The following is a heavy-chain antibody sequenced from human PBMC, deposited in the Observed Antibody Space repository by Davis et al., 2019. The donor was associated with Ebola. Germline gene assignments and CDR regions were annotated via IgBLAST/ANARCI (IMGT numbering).Heavy chain of an antibody. D-gene: IGHD3-16*02. CDR3: AKDYRGRRYFDL. V-gene: IGHV3-7*03. CDR2: IKQDGSEK. J-gene: IGHJ2*01. Sequence: GESLKISCAASGFTFRSYWMSWVRQAPGKGLEWVANIKQDGSEKYYVDSVKGRFTISRDSAKNSLYLQMNSLRAEDTALYYCAKDYRGRRYFDLWGRGTLVTVSS. CDR1: GFTFRSYW.